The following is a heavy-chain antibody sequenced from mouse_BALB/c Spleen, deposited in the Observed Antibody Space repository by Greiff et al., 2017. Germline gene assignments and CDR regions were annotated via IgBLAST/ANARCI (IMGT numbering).Heavy chain of an antibody. Sequence: VQLQQSGPRLVKPSQTLSLTCSVTGDSITSCYWNWIRKFPGNKLEYMGYISYSGSTYYNPSLNSRISITRDTSNNQYYLQLNSVTTEDTATYYCARYDYDPYYYAMDYWGQGTSVTVSS. CDR3: ARYDYDPYYYAMDY. CDR1: GDSITSCY. CDR2: ISYSGST. V-gene: IGHV3-8*02. D-gene: IGHD2-4*01. J-gene: IGHJ4*01.